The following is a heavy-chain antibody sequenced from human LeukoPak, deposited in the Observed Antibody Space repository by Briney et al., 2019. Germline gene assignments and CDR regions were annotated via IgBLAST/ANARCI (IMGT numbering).Heavy chain of an antibody. CDR2: IYYSGST. CDR1: GGSISRSSYY. V-gene: IGHV4-39*01. J-gene: IGHJ4*02. CDR3: ATGADSSGYFDY. D-gene: IGHD3-22*01. Sequence: SETLSLTCTVSGGSISRSSYYWGWVRQPPGKGLEWIGSIYYSGSTYYNPSLQSRVTISVDTSKNQFSLKLSSVTAADTAVYYCATGADSSGYFDYWGQGILVTVSS.